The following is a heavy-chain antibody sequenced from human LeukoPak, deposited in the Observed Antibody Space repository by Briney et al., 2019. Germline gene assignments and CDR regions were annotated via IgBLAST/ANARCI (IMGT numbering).Heavy chain of an antibody. Sequence: GESLKISWKGSGYSFTSYWIAWVRQMPGRGLGWMVIIYPGDPDSTYSPSFQGRVTISADKSTSTAYLQWSSLEASDTAMYYCAKSRAGYNYSPFDYWGQGTLVTVSS. V-gene: IGHV5-51*01. D-gene: IGHD5-24*01. CDR2: IYPGDPDS. J-gene: IGHJ4*02. CDR1: GYSFTSYW. CDR3: AKSRAGYNYSPFDY.